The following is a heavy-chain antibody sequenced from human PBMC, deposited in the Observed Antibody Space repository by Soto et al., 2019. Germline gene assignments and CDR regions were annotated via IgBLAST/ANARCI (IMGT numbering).Heavy chain of an antibody. J-gene: IGHJ6*02. D-gene: IGHD6-13*01. V-gene: IGHV3-30-3*01. CDR2: ISYDGSNK. CDR3: ASEYSSSWLYYYYGMDV. CDR1: GFTFSSYA. Sequence: GGSLRLSCAASGFTFSSYAMHWVRQAPGKGLEWVAVISYDGSNKYYADSVKGRFTISRDNSKNTLYLQMNSLRAEDTAVYYCASEYSSSWLYYYYGMDVWGQGTTVTVSS.